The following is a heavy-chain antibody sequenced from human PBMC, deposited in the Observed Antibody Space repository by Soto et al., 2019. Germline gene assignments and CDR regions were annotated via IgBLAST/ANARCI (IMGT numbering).Heavy chain of an antibody. V-gene: IGHV3-66*01. Sequence: EVRLVESGGGLVQPGGPLRLSCAASGFTVSSNYLSWVRQAPGKGLEWVSIIYSGGTTYYADSVKGRFTISRDNSKNTLSLQMNSLRAEDTAVYYCAGDHHLNDYWGEGILVTVSS. CDR3: AGDHHLNDY. J-gene: IGHJ4*02. CDR1: GFTVSSNY. CDR2: IYSGGTT.